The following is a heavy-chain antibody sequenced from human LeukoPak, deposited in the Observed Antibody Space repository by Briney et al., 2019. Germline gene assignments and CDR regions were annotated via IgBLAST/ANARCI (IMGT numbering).Heavy chain of an antibody. CDR1: GYTFTSYG. CDR2: ISAYNGNT. Sequence: ASVKVSCEASGYTFTSYGISWVRQAPGQGLEWMGWISAYNGNTNYAQKLQGRVTMTTDTSTSTAYMELRSLRSDDTAVYYCARGPIYYDSSGYYYDDAFDIWGQGTMVTVSS. D-gene: IGHD3-22*01. J-gene: IGHJ3*02. CDR3: ARGPIYYDSSGYYYDDAFDI. V-gene: IGHV1-18*01.